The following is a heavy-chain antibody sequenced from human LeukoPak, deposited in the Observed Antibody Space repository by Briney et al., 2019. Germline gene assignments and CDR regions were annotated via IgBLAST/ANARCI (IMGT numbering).Heavy chain of an antibody. Sequence: SVKVSCKASGGTFSSYAISWVRQAPGQGLEWMGRIIPIFGTANYAQKFQGRVTISTDESTSTAYMELSSLRSEDTAVYYCARGQWFGELSYFDYWGQGTLVTVSS. CDR3: ARGQWFGELSYFDY. J-gene: IGHJ4*02. D-gene: IGHD3-10*01. V-gene: IGHV1-69*05. CDR2: IIPIFGTA. CDR1: GGTFSSYA.